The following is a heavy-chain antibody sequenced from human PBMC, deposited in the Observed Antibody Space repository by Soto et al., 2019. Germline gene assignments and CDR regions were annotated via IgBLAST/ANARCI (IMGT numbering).Heavy chain of an antibody. V-gene: IGHV3-23*01. CDR1: GFTFSSYA. J-gene: IGHJ4*02. CDR2: ISGSGGST. D-gene: IGHD6-19*01. CDR3: ARRSSGWYFDY. Sequence: EVQLLESGGGLVQPGGSLRLSCAASGFTFSSYAMSWVRQAPGKGLEWVSAISGSGGSTYYADSVKGRFTISRDNSKNTLYLQMNSLRAEVKAVYYCARRSSGWYFDYWGQGTLVTVSS.